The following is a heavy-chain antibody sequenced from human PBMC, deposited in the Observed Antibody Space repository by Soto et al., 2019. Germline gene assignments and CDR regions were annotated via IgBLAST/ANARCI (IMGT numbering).Heavy chain of an antibody. CDR3: ARINSGWGPLSPYPFDY. V-gene: IGHV3-21*01. J-gene: IGHJ4*02. Sequence: AGGSLRLSCAASGFIFSRSAMNWVRQAPGKGLEWVSSISSSSSYIYYADSVKGRFTISRDNAKNSLYLQINSLRAEDTAVYYCARINSGWGPLSPYPFDYWGQGALVTVSS. D-gene: IGHD6-19*01. CDR1: GFIFSRSA. CDR2: ISSSSSYI.